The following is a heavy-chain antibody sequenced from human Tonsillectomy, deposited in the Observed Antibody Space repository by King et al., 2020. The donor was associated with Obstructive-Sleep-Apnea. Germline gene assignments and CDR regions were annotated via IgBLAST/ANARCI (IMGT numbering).Heavy chain of an antibody. CDR1: GFTFDDYA. CDR2: SSWNSGTI. D-gene: IGHD3-10*01. CDR3: AKPITLVRGAMGD. V-gene: IGHV3-9*01. Sequence: VQLVESGGGLVQPGRSLRLSCAASGFTFDDYAMHWVRQTPGKGLEWVSGSSWNSGTIGYADSVKGRFTISRDNAKNSLYLQMNSLRPEDTALYYCAKPITLVRGAMGDWGQGTLVTVSS. J-gene: IGHJ4*02.